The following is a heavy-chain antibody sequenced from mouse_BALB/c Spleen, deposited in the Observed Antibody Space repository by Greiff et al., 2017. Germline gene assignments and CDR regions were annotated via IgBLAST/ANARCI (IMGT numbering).Heavy chain of an antibody. CDR1: GYTFSSYW. CDR2: ILPGSGST. CDR3: ARGGGYYGNLFAY. V-gene: IGHV1-9*01. D-gene: IGHD2-1*01. J-gene: IGHJ3*01. Sequence: VQGVESGAELMKPGASVKISCKATGYTFSSYWIEWVKQRPGHGLEWIGEILPGSGSTNYNEKFKGKATFTADTSSNTAYMQLSSLTSEDSAVYYCARGGGYYGNLFAYWGQGTLVTVSA.